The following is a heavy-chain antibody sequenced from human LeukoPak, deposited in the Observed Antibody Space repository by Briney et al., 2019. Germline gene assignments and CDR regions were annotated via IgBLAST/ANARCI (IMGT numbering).Heavy chain of an antibody. CDR3: ASYRNGAFDI. CDR1: GFTFTTYA. Sequence: GASVKVSCKTSGFTFTTYAISWVRQAPRLGLECMGWISAYNGDTNYAQNVQDRVTMTTDTSTSTAYLELGNLRSDDTAVYFCASYRNGAFDIWGQGTTITVSS. D-gene: IGHD1-14*01. J-gene: IGHJ3*02. V-gene: IGHV1-18*01. CDR2: ISAYNGDT.